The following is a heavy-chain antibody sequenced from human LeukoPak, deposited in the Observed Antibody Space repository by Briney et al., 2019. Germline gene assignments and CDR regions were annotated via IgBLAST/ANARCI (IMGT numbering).Heavy chain of an antibody. CDR1: VGSISTYY. Sequence: SETLSLTCTISVGSISTYYWCWIRQPPGKGLEWIGYISYSGSTTYTPSLESRVTISVDTSKNQFSLRLSSVTAADTAVYYCTRITQGTVDYWGQGILVTVSS. CDR2: ISYSGST. J-gene: IGHJ4*02. V-gene: IGHV4-59*01. CDR3: TRITQGTVDY. D-gene: IGHD3-10*01.